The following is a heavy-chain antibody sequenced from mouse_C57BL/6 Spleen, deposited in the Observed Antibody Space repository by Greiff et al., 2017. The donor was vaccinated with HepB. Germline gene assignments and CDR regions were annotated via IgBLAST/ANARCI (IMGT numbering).Heavy chain of an antibody. Sequence: VQVVESGAELARPGASVKMSCKASGYTFTSYTMHWVKQRPGQGLEWIGYINPSSGYTKYNQKFKDKATLTADKSSSTAYMQLSSLTSEDSAVYYCARGGSAYYSNFAMDYWGQGTSVTVSS. J-gene: IGHJ4*01. D-gene: IGHD2-5*01. CDR2: INPSSGYT. CDR1: GYTFTSYT. CDR3: ARGGSAYYSNFAMDY. V-gene: IGHV1-4*01.